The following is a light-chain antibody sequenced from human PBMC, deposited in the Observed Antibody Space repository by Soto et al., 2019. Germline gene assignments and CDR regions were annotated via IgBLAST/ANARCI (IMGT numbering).Light chain of an antibody. Sequence: DIQMTQSPSSVSASVGDRVTITCRASQGISSRLAWYQQKPGKAPNLLIYAASNLQSGVPSRFSWSGSETDFTLTIGSLQPEDFATYYCQQANSFPLTFCGGTKVEIK. CDR1: QGISSR. V-gene: IGKV1-12*01. J-gene: IGKJ4*01. CDR2: AAS. CDR3: QQANSFPLT.